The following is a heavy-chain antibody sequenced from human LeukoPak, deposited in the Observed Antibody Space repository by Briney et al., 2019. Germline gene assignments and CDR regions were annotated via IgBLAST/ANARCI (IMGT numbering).Heavy chain of an antibody. CDR1: GFTFSSYG. J-gene: IGHJ4*02. V-gene: IGHV3-30*03. Sequence: GGSLRLSCAASGFTFSSYGMHWVRQAPGKGLEWVAVISYDGSNKYYADSVKGRFTISRDNSKNTLYLQMNSLRAEDTAVYYCARDAPGFNAYYFDYWGQGTLVTVSS. D-gene: IGHD1-14*01. CDR2: ISYDGSNK. CDR3: ARDAPGFNAYYFDY.